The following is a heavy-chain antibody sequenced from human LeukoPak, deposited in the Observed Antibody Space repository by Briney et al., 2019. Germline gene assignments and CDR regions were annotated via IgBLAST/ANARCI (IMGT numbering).Heavy chain of an antibody. V-gene: IGHV4-30-2*01. J-gene: IGHJ4*02. CDR3: ARSAGYRSSWPLYYFDY. CDR2: IYHSGST. Sequence: SQTLSLTCAVSGGSISSGGYSWSWIRQPPGKGLEWIGYIYHSGSTYYNPSLKSRVTISVDRSKNQFSLKLSSVTAADTAVYYCARSAGYRSSWPLYYFDYWGQGTLVTVSS. CDR1: GGSISSGGYS. D-gene: IGHD6-13*01.